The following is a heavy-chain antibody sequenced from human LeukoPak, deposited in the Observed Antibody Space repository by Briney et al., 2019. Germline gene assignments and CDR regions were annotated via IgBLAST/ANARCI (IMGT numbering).Heavy chain of an antibody. CDR2: IIPILGIA. J-gene: IGHJ4*02. CDR3: ARSPMVRGVIDY. Sequence: SVKVSCKDSGGTFSRYAISWVRQAPGQGLEWMGRIIPILGIANYAQKFQGRVTITADKSTSTAYMELSSMRSEDTAVYYCARSPMVRGVIDYWGQGTLVPVSS. CDR1: GGTFSRYA. D-gene: IGHD3-10*01. V-gene: IGHV1-69*04.